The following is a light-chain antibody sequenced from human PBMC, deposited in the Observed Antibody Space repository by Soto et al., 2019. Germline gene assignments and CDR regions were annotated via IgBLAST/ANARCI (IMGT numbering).Light chain of an antibody. CDR3: QQYGRSQT. CDR2: GAS. CDR1: QSVSSSY. Sequence: EIVLTQSPGTLSLSPGERATLSCRASQSVSSSYLAWYQQKPGQAPRLLIYGASSRATGIPDRFSGSGSGTDFTLTISRLEPEDVAVYYCQQYGRSQTFGQGTKVDIK. V-gene: IGKV3-20*01. J-gene: IGKJ1*01.